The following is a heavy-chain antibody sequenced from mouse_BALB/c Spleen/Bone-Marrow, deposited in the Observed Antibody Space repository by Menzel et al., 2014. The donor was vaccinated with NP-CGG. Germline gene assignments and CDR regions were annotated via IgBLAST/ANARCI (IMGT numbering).Heavy chain of an antibody. CDR2: INDGGSYT. V-gene: IGHV5-4*02. J-gene: IGHJ4*01. CDR3: ARDGNFAMDY. CDR1: GFTFSDYY. D-gene: IGHD2-1*01. Sequence: EVHLVESGGGLVKPGGSLKLSCAVSGFTFSDYYMYWVRQNPEKRLEWVATINDGGSYTYDPDSVKGRFTISRDNAKNNLYLQMSSLKSEDTAMYYCARDGNFAMDYWGQGTSVTVSS.